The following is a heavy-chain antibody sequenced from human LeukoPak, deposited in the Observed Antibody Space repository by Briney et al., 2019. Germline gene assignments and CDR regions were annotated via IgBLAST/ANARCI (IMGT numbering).Heavy chain of an antibody. CDR3: AKDSRFGYRWDYDS. J-gene: IGHJ4*02. V-gene: IGHV3-23*01. CDR1: GSTLSSYT. Sequence: GSLRLSCAASGSTLSSYTMSWVPQGPGNGLEWVSAISVSGNTYHADSVKGRFTISRDSYKNTLYLQMKRLRAEDTAVYYCAKDSRFGYRWDYDSWGQGTLVTVSS. CDR2: ISVSGNT. D-gene: IGHD5-18*01.